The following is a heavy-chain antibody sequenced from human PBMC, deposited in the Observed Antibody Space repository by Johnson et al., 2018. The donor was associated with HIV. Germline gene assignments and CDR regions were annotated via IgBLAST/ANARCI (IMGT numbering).Heavy chain of an antibody. Sequence: VQLVESGGGVVRPGGSLRLSCVASGFTFDDYGMSWVRQAPGKGLEWVSGINWNGGSTYYADSVKGRFTISRDNSKNTLYLQMNSLRAEDTAVYYCAKAMSVSSWEHRGAFDIWGQGTMVTVSS. CDR2: INWNGGST. J-gene: IGHJ3*02. CDR3: AKAMSVSSWEHRGAFDI. D-gene: IGHD6-13*01. V-gene: IGHV3-20*04. CDR1: GFTFDDYG.